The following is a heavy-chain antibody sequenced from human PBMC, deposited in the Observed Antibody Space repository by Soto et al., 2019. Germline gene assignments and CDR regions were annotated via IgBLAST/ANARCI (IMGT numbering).Heavy chain of an antibody. D-gene: IGHD5-18*01. CDR2: IYSGGST. Sequence: EVQLVESGGSLVQPGGSLRLSCAASGFIVSSNYMSWVRQAPGKGLEWVSVIYSGGSTYYGDSVKGRFTISRDISKNTLYLQMNSLRAEDTAVYYCARAYRVPTAMPNFWGQGTLVTVSS. J-gene: IGHJ4*02. CDR3: ARAYRVPTAMPNF. V-gene: IGHV3-66*01. CDR1: GFIVSSNY.